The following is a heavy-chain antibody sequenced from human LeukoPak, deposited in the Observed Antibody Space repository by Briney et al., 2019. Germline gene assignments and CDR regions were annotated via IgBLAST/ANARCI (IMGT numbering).Heavy chain of an antibody. CDR1: GFTFSSYA. D-gene: IGHD3-3*01. J-gene: IGHJ6*03. CDR2: ISYDGSNK. CDR3: ARRVYDFWSGYYVSGDHYYYDMDV. V-gene: IGHV3-30*01. Sequence: GRSLRLSCAASGFTFSSYAMHWVRQAPGKGLEWVAVISYDGSNKYYADSVKGRFTISRDNSKNTLYLQMNSLRAEDTAVYYCARRVYDFWSGYYVSGDHYYYDMDVWGKGTTVTVSS.